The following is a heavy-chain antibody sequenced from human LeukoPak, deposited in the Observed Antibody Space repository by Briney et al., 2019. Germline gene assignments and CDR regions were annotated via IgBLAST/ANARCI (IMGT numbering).Heavy chain of an antibody. CDR1: GYTFTGYY. V-gene: IGHV1-2*02. CDR3: ARDGKRIAVASYYYDSSTGY. CDR2: INPNSGGT. Sequence: GASVKVSCKASGYTFTGYYMHWVRQAPGQGLEWMGWINPNSGGTNYARKFQGRVTMTRDTSISTAYMELSRLRSDDTAVYYCARDGKRIAVASYYYDSSTGYWGQGTLVTVSS. D-gene: IGHD3-22*01. J-gene: IGHJ4*02.